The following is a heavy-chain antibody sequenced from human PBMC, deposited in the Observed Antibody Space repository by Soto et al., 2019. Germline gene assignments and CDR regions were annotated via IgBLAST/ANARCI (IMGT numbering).Heavy chain of an antibody. Sequence: QITLKESGPTLVKPTQTLTLTCTFSGFSLSTSGVGVGWIRQPPGKALEWLALIYWDDDKRYSPSLKSRLTITKATSKNQVVLTMTNMDPVDTATYYCAHSLTMVRGVMFVDPWGQGTLVTVSS. V-gene: IGHV2-5*02. J-gene: IGHJ5*02. CDR3: AHSLTMVRGVMFVDP. CDR1: GFSLSTSGVG. D-gene: IGHD3-10*01. CDR2: IYWDDDK.